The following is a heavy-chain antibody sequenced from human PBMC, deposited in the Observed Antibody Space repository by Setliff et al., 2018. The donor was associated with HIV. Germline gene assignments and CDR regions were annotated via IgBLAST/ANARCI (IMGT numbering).Heavy chain of an antibody. V-gene: IGHV4-59*11. D-gene: IGHD3-3*01. CDR1: GGPINGRY. CDR2: IHYSGST. CDR3: AREEDYNFWSGYDWFDP. J-gene: IGHJ5*02. Sequence: SETLSLTCTVSGGPINGRYWSWVRQSPGKGLEWIGSIHYSGSTNYNPSLKSRVTISVDTSKNQFSLKLSSVTAADTAVYYCAREEDYNFWSGYDWFDPWGQGTLVTVSS.